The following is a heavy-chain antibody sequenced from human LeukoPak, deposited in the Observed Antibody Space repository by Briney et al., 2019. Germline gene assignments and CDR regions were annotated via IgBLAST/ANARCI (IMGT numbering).Heavy chain of an antibody. V-gene: IGHV3-7*01. CDR3: ARERGGECGSSCDRLRAFDI. J-gene: IGHJ3*02. Sequence: GGSLRLSCAASGFTFSSYWMTWVRQAPGKGLQWVANIKQDGSEKNYVDSVKGRFTISRDNAKNSLYVRMSSLRAEDTAVYYCARERGGECGSSCDRLRAFDIWGQGTTVTVSS. CDR1: GFTFSSYW. D-gene: IGHD2-21*01. CDR2: IKQDGSEK.